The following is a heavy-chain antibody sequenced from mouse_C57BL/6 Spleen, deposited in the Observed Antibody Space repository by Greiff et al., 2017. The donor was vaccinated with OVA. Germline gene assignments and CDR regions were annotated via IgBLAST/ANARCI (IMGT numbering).Heavy chain of an antibody. CDR1: GYTFTSYT. V-gene: IGHV1-4*01. CDR2: INPSSGYT. D-gene: IGHD2-5*01. CDR3: ARDSNYLFAY. J-gene: IGHJ3*01. Sequence: QVQLQQSGAELVRPGASVKMSCKASGYTFTSYTMHWVKQRPGQGLEWIGYINPSSGYTKYNQKFKDKATLTADKSSSTAYMQLSSLTSEDSAVYYCARDSNYLFAYWGQGTLVTVSA.